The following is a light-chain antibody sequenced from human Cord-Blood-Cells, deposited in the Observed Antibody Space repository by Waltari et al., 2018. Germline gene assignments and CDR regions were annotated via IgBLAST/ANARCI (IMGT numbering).Light chain of an antibody. CDR3: QQYGSSPRT. J-gene: IGKJ1*01. Sequence: LSPGERATLSCRASQSVSSSYLAWYQQKPGQAPRLLIYGASSRATGIPDRFSGSGSGTDFTLTISRLEPEDFAVYYCQQYGSSPRTFGQGTKVEIK. CDR1: QSVSSSY. V-gene: IGKV3-20*01. CDR2: GAS.